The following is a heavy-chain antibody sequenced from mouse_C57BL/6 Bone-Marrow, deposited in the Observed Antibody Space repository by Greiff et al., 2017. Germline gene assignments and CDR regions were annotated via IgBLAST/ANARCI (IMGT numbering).Heavy chain of an antibody. CDR1: GFTFSDYG. Sequence: EVQLVESGGGLVKPGGSLKLSCAASGFTFSDYGMHWVRPAPEKGLEWVAYISSGSYTIYYADTVKGRFTIARDNAKNTLFLQMTSLRSEDTARYDGATLYSNYVDYWGQGTTLTVSS. CDR2: ISSGSYTI. J-gene: IGHJ2*01. V-gene: IGHV5-17*01. D-gene: IGHD2-1*01. CDR3: ATLYSNYVDY.